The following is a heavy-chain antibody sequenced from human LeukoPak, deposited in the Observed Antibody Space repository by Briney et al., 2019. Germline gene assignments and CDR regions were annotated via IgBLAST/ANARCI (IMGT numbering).Heavy chain of an antibody. CDR2: IHHGGNT. D-gene: IGHD3-10*01. CDR3: ARWGGSGSRFDY. J-gene: IGHJ4*02. V-gene: IGHV4-4*02. Sequence: SETLSLTCAVSGDSISSENWWTWVRQTPGKRLEWIGEIHHGGNTNYNPSLRGRVTVSLDKSRNQFSLKLSSVTAADTAVYYCARWGGSGSRFDYWGQGTLVTVSS. CDR1: GDSISSENW.